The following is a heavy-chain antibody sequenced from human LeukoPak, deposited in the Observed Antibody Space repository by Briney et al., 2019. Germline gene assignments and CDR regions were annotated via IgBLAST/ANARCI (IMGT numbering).Heavy chain of an antibody. CDR1: GFTLTSFW. J-gene: IGHJ4*02. Sequence: GWSLRLSCAASGFTLTSFWMYWVRQAPGKGLVWVSRINSDGSKTHYAEAVKGRFTISRDNAKNTLYLQMTSLRAEDTAVYYCVREIDDERAYWGQGTLVTVSS. V-gene: IGHV3-74*01. CDR2: INSDGSKT. CDR3: VREIDDERAY. D-gene: IGHD3-3*01.